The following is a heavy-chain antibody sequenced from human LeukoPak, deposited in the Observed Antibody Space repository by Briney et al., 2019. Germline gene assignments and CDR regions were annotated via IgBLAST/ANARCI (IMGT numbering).Heavy chain of an antibody. CDR1: GGSISSGSYY. CDR2: IYTSGST. CDR3: ARVGQQLVSPLAKDYYYYYMDV. Sequence: SQTLSLTCTVSGGSISSGSYYWSWIRQPAGKGLEWIGRIYTSGSTNYNPSLKSRVTISVDTSKNQFSLKLSSVTAADTAVYYCARVGQQLVSPLAKDYYYYYMDVWGKGTTVTVSS. V-gene: IGHV4-61*02. D-gene: IGHD6-13*01. J-gene: IGHJ6*03.